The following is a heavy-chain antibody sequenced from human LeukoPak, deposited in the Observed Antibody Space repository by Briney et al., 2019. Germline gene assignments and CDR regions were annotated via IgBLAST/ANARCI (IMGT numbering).Heavy chain of an antibody. CDR2: IGSSSRYI. V-gene: IGHV3-21*01. CDR3: ARDCSSSAFDI. J-gene: IGHJ3*02. Sequence: PGGSLRLSCAASGLTFIFFTMTWVRQAPGKGLEWVSSIGSSSRYIYYADSVKGRFTISRDNDKNSVYLQMNSLRAEDTAVYYCARDCSSSAFDIWGQGTMVTVSS. D-gene: IGHD2-15*01. CDR1: GLTFIFFT.